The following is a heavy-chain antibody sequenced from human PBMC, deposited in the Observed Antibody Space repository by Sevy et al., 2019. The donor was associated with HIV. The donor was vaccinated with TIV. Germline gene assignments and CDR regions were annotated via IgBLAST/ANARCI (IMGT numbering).Heavy chain of an antibody. CDR2: IDNDGSST. CDR3: ARGYSGSGRAY. V-gene: IGHV3-74*01. CDR1: GFTFSSYW. J-gene: IGHJ4*02. D-gene: IGHD3-10*01. Sequence: GGSRLSCAASGFTFSSYWMYWVRQAPGKGLVWVSRIDNDGSSTRYADSVKGRFTISRDNAKNTLSLQMNSLRAEDTAVYYCARGYSGSGRAYWGQGTLVTVSS.